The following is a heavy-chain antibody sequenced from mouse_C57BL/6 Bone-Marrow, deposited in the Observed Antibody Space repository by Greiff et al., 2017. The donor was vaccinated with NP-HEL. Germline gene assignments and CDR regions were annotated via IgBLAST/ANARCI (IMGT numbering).Heavy chain of an antibody. CDR1: GYTFTDYY. J-gene: IGHJ4*01. D-gene: IGHD1-1*01. CDR3: ARSFYGSSYAMDY. V-gene: IGHV1-19*01. CDR2: INPYNGGT. Sequence: VQLQQSGPELVKPGASVKMSCKASGYTFTDYYMNWVKQSHGKSLEWIGVINPYNGGTSYNQKFKGKATLTVDKSSSTAYMELNSLTSEDSAVYYCARSFYGSSYAMDYWGQGTAVTVTS.